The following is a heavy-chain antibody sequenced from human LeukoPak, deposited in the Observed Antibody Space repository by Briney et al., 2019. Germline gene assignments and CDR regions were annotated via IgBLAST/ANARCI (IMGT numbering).Heavy chain of an antibody. CDR2: ISGSGGST. J-gene: IGHJ4*02. D-gene: IGHD3-22*01. CDR3: AKQPYDSSGYSLYYFDY. V-gene: IGHV3-23*01. Sequence: PGGSPRLSCGASRFTFSSYAMSWVRQAPGKRLEWVSVISGSGGSTYYADSVKGRFTISRDNSKNTLYLQMNSLRAEDTAVYYCAKQPYDSSGYSLYYFDYWGQGTLVTVSS. CDR1: RFTFSSYA.